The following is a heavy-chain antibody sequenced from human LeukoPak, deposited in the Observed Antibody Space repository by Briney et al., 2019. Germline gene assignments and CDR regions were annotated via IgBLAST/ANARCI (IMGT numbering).Heavy chain of an antibody. CDR1: GGSISSYY. CDR2: NYYSGST. CDR3: ARQRGRCDSFDY. V-gene: IGHV4-59*08. Sequence: SDTLSLTCTVSGGSISSYYWSWIRQPPGKGLEWIGYNYYSGSTNYNPALKSRVTISVDTSKHQFSLKLSSVTAADTAVYYCARQRGRCDSFDYWGQGTLVT. D-gene: IGHD1-26*01. J-gene: IGHJ4*02.